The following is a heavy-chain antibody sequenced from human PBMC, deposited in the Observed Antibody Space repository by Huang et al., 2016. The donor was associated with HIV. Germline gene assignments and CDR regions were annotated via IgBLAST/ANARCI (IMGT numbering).Heavy chain of an antibody. D-gene: IGHD3-22*01. V-gene: IGHV1-18*01. CDR2: IGRDSRDT. Sequence: QVQLVQSGGEVKQPGASVRVSCKASGYDFGSYGMSWVRQAPGQGREGLGWIGRDSRDTRTAQKFQGRVTMTTDRSATTTYMELRSLRYDDTAVYYCARDTYYTDIWKRNDASFLWGQGTMITVYS. CDR1: GYDFGSYG. J-gene: IGHJ3*01. CDR3: ARDTYYTDIWKRNDASFL.